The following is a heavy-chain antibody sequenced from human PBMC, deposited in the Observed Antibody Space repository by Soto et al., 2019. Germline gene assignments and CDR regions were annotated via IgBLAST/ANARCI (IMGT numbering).Heavy chain of an antibody. J-gene: IGHJ4*02. CDR1: GDTFSGYS. Sequence: QVQLVQSGAEVKKPGSSVKVSCKASGDTFSGYSISWVRQAPGQGLEWMGCIIPLFGTTNYAQRFQGRVTITADKSTSTAYMELRSLKSEDTAIYYCASDLGSGYDPGDYWGQGTLVTVSS. CDR3: ASDLGSGYDPGDY. CDR2: IIPLFGTT. V-gene: IGHV1-69*14. D-gene: IGHD5-12*01.